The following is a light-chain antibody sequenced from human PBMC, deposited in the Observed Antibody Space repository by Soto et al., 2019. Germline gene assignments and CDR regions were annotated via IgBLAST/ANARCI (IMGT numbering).Light chain of an antibody. CDR3: QQYNNWPLT. CDR2: GAF. V-gene: IGKV3-15*01. J-gene: IGKJ5*01. Sequence: EIVMTQSPATLSVSPGERATLSCRASQSVSDKLAWYQQNPGQAPRLLIHGAFTRATGIPARFSGSGSGTEFTLTIRSLQSEDFAVYYCQQYNNWPLTFGQGTRLEIK. CDR1: QSVSDK.